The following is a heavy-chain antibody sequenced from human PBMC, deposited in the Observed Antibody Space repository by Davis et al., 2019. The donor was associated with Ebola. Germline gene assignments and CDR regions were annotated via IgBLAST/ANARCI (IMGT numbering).Heavy chain of an antibody. J-gene: IGHJ5*02. V-gene: IGHV1-69*13. D-gene: IGHD2-15*01. Sequence: AASVKVSCKASGGTFSSYAISWVRQAPGQGLEWMGGIIPIFGTANYAQKFQGRVTITADESTSTAYMELSSLRSEDTAVYYCARWQNMKDIVVVVAANPDWDWFDPWGQGTLVTVSS. CDR3: ARWQNMKDIVVVVAANPDWDWFDP. CDR2: IIPIFGTA. CDR1: GGTFSSYA.